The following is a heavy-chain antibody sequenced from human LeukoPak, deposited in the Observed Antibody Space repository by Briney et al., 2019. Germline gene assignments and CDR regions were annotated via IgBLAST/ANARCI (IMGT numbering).Heavy chain of an antibody. CDR3: ARMGGDDLIYYYHGMDV. Sequence: PSETLSLTCTVSGGSISSYYWSWIRQPPGKGLEWIGYIYYSGSTNYNPSLKSRVTISVDTSKNQFSLKLSSVTAADTAVYYCARMGGDDLIYYYHGMDVWGQGTTVTVSS. D-gene: IGHD4-17*01. CDR2: IYYSGST. CDR1: GGSISSYY. J-gene: IGHJ6*02. V-gene: IGHV4-59*08.